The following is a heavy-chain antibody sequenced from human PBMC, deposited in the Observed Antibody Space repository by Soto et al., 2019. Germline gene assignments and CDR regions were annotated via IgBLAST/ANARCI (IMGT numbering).Heavy chain of an antibody. CDR3: AAYCGGDCYSSKAFDI. CDR2: IYHSGST. D-gene: IGHD2-21*02. V-gene: IGHV4-4*02. J-gene: IGHJ3*02. Sequence: PSETLSLTCAVSGGSISSSNWWSWVRQPPGKGLEWIGEIYHSGSTNYNPSLKSRVTISVDKSKNQFSLKQSSVTAADTAVYYCAAYCGGDCYSSKAFDIWGQGTMVTVSS. CDR1: GGSISSSNW.